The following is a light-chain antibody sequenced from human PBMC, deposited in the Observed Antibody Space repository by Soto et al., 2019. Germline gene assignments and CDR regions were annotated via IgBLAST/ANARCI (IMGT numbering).Light chain of an antibody. J-gene: IGKJ1*01. V-gene: IGKV2-28*01. CDR2: LGS. CDR3: MQALQTRT. Sequence: DIVMTQTPLSSPVTLGQAASISCRSSQSLVHNDGYNYLDWYLQKPGQSPQLLIYLGSNRASGVPDRFSGSGSGTDFTLKISRVEAEDVGVYYCMQALQTRTFGQGTKVDNK. CDR1: QSLVHNDGYNY.